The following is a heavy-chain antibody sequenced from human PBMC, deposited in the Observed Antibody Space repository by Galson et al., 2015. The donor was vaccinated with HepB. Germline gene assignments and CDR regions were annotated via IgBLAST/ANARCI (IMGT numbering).Heavy chain of an antibody. J-gene: IGHJ3*02. Sequence: SVKVSCKASGYTFTNHDINWVRQATGQGLEWMGWMNPDSGNTGYAQKLQGRVTMTTDTSTSTAYMELRSLRSDDTAVYYCARGGNWVTATPRTFSNAFDIWGQGTMVTVSS. D-gene: IGHD2-21*02. CDR3: ARGGNWVTATPRTFSNAFDI. CDR1: GYTFTNHD. V-gene: IGHV1-8*01. CDR2: MNPDSGNT.